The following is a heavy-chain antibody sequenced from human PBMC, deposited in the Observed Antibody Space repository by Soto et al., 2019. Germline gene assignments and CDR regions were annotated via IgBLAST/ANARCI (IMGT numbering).Heavy chain of an antibody. CDR3: ARDMTRTVVPYFDF. CDR2: IIPISGAA. J-gene: IGHJ4*02. V-gene: IGHV1-69*06. CDR1: GGTFSNYV. Sequence: QVQLVQSGAEVKKPGSSVKVSCKASGGTFSNYVVNWVRQAPGQGVEWMGRIIPISGAAYYAQKFQGRVTITADKSTSTSYMELSSLRSEDTAVYYCARDMTRTVVPYFDFWGQGTLVTVSS. D-gene: IGHD1-7*01.